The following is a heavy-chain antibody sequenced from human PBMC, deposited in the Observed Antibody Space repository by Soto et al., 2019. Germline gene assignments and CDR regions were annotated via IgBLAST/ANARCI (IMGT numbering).Heavy chain of an antibody. D-gene: IGHD3-22*01. J-gene: IGHJ4*02. CDR2: IYYSGST. V-gene: IGHV4-39*07. CDR1: GGSISSSSYH. Sequence: SESLCLTCTVAGGSISSSSYHWGRIRQSPGKGLEWIGSIYYSGSTYYNPSLKSRVTISVDTSKNQFSLKLSSVTAADTAVYYCASGEYYYDSSGLLGPPVDYWGQGPLVTVS. CDR3: ASGEYYYDSSGLLGPPVDY.